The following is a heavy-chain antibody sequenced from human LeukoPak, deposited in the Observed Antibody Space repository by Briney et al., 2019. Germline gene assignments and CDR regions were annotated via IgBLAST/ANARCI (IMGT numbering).Heavy chain of an antibody. D-gene: IGHD6-19*01. J-gene: IGHJ1*01. CDR2: ISAYNGNT. CDR3: ARDGSPGAVAGTQYFQH. V-gene: IGHV1-18*01. Sequence: ASVKVSCKASGYTFTSYGISWVRQAPGQGLEWMGWISAYNGNTNYAQKLQGRVTMTTDTSTSTAYMELRSLRSDDTAVYYCARDGSPGAVAGTQYFQHWGQGTLVTVSS. CDR1: GYTFTSYG.